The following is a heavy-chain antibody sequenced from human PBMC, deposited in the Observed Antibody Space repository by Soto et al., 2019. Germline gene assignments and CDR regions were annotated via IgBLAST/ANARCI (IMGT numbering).Heavy chain of an antibody. D-gene: IGHD3-22*01. CDR3: ARGDATKIVVTTYYAMDV. V-gene: IGHV3-30*03. CDR1: GFTFSDYA. Sequence: VQLVESGGGVVQPGRSLRLSCAASGFTFSDYAMHWVRQAPGKGLEWVAVVSHDGRNTHYADSVKGRFTISRDSSKNTVSLEMTSLRAEDTAVYYCARGDATKIVVTTYYAMDVWGQGTTVTVSS. CDR2: VSHDGRNT. J-gene: IGHJ6*02.